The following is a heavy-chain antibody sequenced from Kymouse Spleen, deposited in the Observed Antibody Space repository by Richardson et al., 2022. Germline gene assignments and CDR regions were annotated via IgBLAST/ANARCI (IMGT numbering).Heavy chain of an antibody. D-gene: IGHD6-19*01. V-gene: IGHV3-30*18. CDR3: AKDRGSSGWDGPFDP. J-gene: IGHJ5*02. CDR1: GFTFSSYG. CDR2: ISYDGSNK. Sequence: QVQLVESGGGVVQPGRSLRLSCAASGFTFSSYGMHWVRQAPGKGLEWVAVISYDGSNKYYADSVKGRFTISRDNSKNTLYLQMNSLRAEDTAVYYCAKDRGSSGWDGPFDPWGQGTLVTVSS.